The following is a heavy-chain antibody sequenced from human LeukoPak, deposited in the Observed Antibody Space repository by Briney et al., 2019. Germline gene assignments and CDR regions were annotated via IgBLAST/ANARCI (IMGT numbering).Heavy chain of an antibody. CDR3: AKDDAWLRFGE. CDR2: IKQDGSEK. CDR1: GFTFSSYW. D-gene: IGHD3-10*01. Sequence: PGGSLRLSCAASGFTFSSYWMSWVRQAPGKGLEWVANIKQDGSEKYYVDSVKGRFTISRDNSKNMLYLEVISLTADDTAVYYCAKDDAWLRFGEWSQGTLVTVSS. V-gene: IGHV3-7*03. J-gene: IGHJ4*02.